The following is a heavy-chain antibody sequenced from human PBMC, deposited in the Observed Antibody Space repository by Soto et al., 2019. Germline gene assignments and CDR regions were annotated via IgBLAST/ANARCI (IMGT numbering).Heavy chain of an antibody. D-gene: IGHD1-20*01. V-gene: IGHV5-51*01. CDR1: GYSFTSYW. J-gene: IGHJ3*02. CDR2: IYPGDSDT. CDR3: ARLKSPYITGTTDDAFDI. Sequence: GESLKISCKGSGYSFTSYWIGWVRQMPGKGLEWMGIIYPGDSDTRYSPSFQGQVTISADKSISTAYLQWSSLKASDTAMYYCARLKSPYITGTTDDAFDIWGQGTMVTVSS.